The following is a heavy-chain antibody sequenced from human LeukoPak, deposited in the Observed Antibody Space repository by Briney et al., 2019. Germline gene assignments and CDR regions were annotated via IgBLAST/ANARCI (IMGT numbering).Heavy chain of an antibody. Sequence: PGGSLRLSCAASGFTFSSYAMSWVRQAPGKGLEWVSAISGSGGSTYYADSVKGQFTISRDNSKNTQYLQMNSLRAEDTAVYYCAKVEYSSNIPQHWGQGTLVTVSS. V-gene: IGHV3-23*01. CDR2: ISGSGGST. CDR1: GFTFSSYA. D-gene: IGHD6-6*01. CDR3: AKVEYSSNIPQH. J-gene: IGHJ1*01.